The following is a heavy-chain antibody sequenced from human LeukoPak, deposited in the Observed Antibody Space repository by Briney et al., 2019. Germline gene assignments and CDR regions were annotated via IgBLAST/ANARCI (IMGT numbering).Heavy chain of an antibody. Sequence: GGSLRLSCADSGFTISSFPFTWVRQAPGKGLEWIAHIRRESEFISYADSVKGRFTIPRDNGKKTLYLQMSSLRDEDTAVYFCVRDHDWAFDLWGQGTMVTVSS. J-gene: IGHJ3*01. CDR2: IRRESEFI. CDR3: VRDHDWAFDL. CDR1: GFTISSFP. D-gene: IGHD3-9*01. V-gene: IGHV3-48*02.